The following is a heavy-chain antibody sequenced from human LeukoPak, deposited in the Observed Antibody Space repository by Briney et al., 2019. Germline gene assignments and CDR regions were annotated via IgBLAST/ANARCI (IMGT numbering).Heavy chain of an antibody. D-gene: IGHD1-26*01. CDR3: GRYGVVGATPDY. Sequence: GGSLRLSCAASRLTFSSYAMTWVRQAPGKGLEWVSTISGSGGDTYYADSVKGRFTTSRDNSKNTLYLQMNSLRAEDTAVYYCGRYGVVGATPDYWGQGTLVTVSP. V-gene: IGHV3-23*01. CDR1: RLTFSSYA. CDR2: ISGSGGDT. J-gene: IGHJ4*02.